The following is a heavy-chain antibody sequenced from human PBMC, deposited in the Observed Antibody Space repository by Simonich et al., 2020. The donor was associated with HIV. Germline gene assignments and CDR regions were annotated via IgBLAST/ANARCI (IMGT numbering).Heavy chain of an antibody. J-gene: IGHJ4*02. Sequence: QVQLQQWGAGLLKPSETLSLTCAVYGGSFSGYYWSWIRQPPGKGLEWIGEIKHSGNTNYNPSLKSRVTISVDTSKNQFSLKLSSVTAADTAVYYCARRHPTTVTTPYFDYWGQGTLVTVSS. D-gene: IGHD4-17*01. V-gene: IGHV4-34*01. CDR3: ARRHPTTVTTPYFDY. CDR2: IKHSGNT. CDR1: GGSFSGYY.